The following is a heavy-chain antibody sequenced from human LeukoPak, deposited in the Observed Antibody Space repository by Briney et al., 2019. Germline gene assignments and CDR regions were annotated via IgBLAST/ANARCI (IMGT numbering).Heavy chain of an antibody. CDR1: GGTLSSYA. CDR2: IIPIFGTA. Sequence: SVKVSCKASGGTLSSYAISWVRQAPGQGLEWMGGIIPIFGTANYAQKFQGRVTITADESTSTAYMELSSLRSEDTAVYYCARAWDSTDYYYYGMDVWGQGTTVTVSS. CDR3: ARAWDSTDYYYYGMDV. J-gene: IGHJ6*02. V-gene: IGHV1-69*13. D-gene: IGHD2/OR15-2a*01.